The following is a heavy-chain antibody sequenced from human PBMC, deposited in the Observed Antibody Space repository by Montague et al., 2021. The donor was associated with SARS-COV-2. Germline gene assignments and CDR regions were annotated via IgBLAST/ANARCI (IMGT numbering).Heavy chain of an antibody. Sequence: TLSLTCTVSGASITSGSYYWSWIRQPAGTRLEWIGRKYTTGSTSYXXXLKSRVAISVDTSKNQFSLKLSSVTAADTAVYYCARAGEQLVRGRWCFDYWGQGILVTVSP. CDR1: GASITSGSYY. CDR3: ARAGEQLVRGRWCFDY. V-gene: IGHV4-61*02. J-gene: IGHJ4*02. D-gene: IGHD6-6*01. CDR2: KYTTGST.